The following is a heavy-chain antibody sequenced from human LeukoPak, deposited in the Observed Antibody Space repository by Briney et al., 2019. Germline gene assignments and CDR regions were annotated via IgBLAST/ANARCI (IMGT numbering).Heavy chain of an antibody. CDR2: ISGSGGST. D-gene: IGHD6-19*01. CDR3: AKDFSGWQLYFDY. V-gene: IGHV3-23*01. J-gene: IGHJ4*02. Sequence: SGGSLRLSCAASGFTFSSYAMSWVRQAPGKGLEWVSAISGSGGSTYYADSVKGRFTISRDNSKNTLYLQMNSLRAEDTAVYYCAKDFSGWQLYFDYWGQGTLVTVSS. CDR1: GFTFSSYA.